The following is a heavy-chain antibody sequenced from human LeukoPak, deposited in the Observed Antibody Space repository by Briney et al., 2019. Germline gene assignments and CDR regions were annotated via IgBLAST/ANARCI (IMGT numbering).Heavy chain of an antibody. CDR3: ARPYYYDSRIDP. CDR1: GGSISSGDYY. Sequence: SETLSLTCTVSGGSISSGDYYWSWIRQPPGKGLEWIAYMYYSGSTYYNPSLKSRVTMSADTSKNQLSLKLSSETAADTAVYYCARPYYYDSRIDPWGQGILVTVSS. J-gene: IGHJ5*02. D-gene: IGHD3-22*01. CDR2: MYYSGST. V-gene: IGHV4-30-4*01.